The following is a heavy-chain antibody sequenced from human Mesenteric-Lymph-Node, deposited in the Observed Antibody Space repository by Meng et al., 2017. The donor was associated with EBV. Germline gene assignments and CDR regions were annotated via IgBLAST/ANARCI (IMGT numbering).Heavy chain of an antibody. CDR2: INHSGST. CDR3: ARQRSDSRLFDY. V-gene: IGHV4-34*01. D-gene: IGHD4-11*01. J-gene: IGHJ4*01. Sequence: VQLQQGGAGLLKPSETLALNLAGYGGSFSAYHWKWIRPPPGKGLEWIGEINHSGSTIYNPSLKSRVTMSVDTSKSQFSLKLSSVTAADTAVYFCARQRSDSRLFDYWGQGTLATVSS. CDR1: GGSFSAYH.